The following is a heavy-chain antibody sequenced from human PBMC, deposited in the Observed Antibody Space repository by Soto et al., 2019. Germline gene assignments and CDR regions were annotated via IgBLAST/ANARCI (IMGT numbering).Heavy chain of an antibody. CDR3: ARQRDYGDFLYYFDY. V-gene: IGHV4-59*08. Sequence: SDTLSLTCTVASTSILRYYVGWMREPPGKGLEWIGYIYYSGSTNYNPSLKSRVTISVDTSKNQFSLKLSSVTAADTAVYYCARQRDYGDFLYYFDYWGQGTLVTVS. CDR1: STSILRYY. D-gene: IGHD4-17*01. CDR2: IYYSGST. J-gene: IGHJ4*02.